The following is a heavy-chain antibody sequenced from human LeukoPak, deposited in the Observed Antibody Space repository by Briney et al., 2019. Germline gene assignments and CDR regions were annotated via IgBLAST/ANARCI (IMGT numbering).Heavy chain of an antibody. CDR3: ARRAYSAAYWKHFDY. V-gene: IGHV4-34*01. D-gene: IGHD1-1*01. J-gene: IGHJ4*02. CDR1: GGSFSGYY. CDR2: INHSGST. Sequence: SETLSLTCAVYGGSFSGYYWSWIRQPPGKGLEWIGEINHSGSTNYNPSLKSRVTISVDTSKNQFSLKLSSVTAADTAVYYCARRAYSAAYWKHFDYWGQGILVTVSS.